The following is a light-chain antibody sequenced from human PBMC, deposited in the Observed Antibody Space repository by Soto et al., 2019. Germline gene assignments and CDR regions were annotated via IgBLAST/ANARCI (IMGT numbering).Light chain of an antibody. Sequence: EIVMTQSPATLSVSPGEGVTLSCRASQSVSNNLAWYQQKPGQAPRVLIYGASTRATGIPARFSGSGSGTEFTLTISSLQSEDFAVYYCQQYNNWPRTFGQGTRVEIK. J-gene: IGKJ1*01. CDR2: GAS. CDR1: QSVSNN. V-gene: IGKV3-15*01. CDR3: QQYNNWPRT.